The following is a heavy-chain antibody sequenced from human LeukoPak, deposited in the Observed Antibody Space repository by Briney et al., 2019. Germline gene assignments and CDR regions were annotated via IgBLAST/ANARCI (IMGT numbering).Heavy chain of an antibody. CDR1: EFTFSNYW. Sequence: PGESLRLSCAASEFTFSNYWMHWVRQAPGKGLVWVSRINSDGSSTSYADSVKGRFTISRDNAKNTLYLQMNSLRVEDTAVHYCARGFTIFGVVNDGFDIWGQGTTVTVSS. CDR2: INSDGSST. CDR3: ARGFTIFGVVNDGFDI. D-gene: IGHD3-3*01. J-gene: IGHJ3*02. V-gene: IGHV3-74*01.